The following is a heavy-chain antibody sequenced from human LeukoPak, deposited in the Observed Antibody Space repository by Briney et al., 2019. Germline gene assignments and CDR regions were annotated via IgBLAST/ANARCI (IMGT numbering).Heavy chain of an antibody. CDR3: ARGPPYWFDP. V-gene: IGHV3-23*01. Sequence: PGESLRLSCAASGFTFSSYAMNWVRQAPGKGLEWVSTISGGGDSTYYADSVKGRFTISRDNSKNTLYLQMNSLRAEDTAVYYCARGPPYWFDPWGQGTLVTVSS. CDR2: ISGGGDST. J-gene: IGHJ5*02. CDR1: GFTFSSYA.